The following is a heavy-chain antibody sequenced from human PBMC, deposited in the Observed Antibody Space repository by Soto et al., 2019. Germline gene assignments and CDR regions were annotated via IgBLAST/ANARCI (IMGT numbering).Heavy chain of an antibody. CDR1: GGSISSNY. J-gene: IGHJ4*02. D-gene: IGHD6-13*01. CDR3: ARYRREAVAGYTLDD. V-gene: IGHV4-59*01. Sequence: TSETLSLTCTVSGGSISSNYWTWIRQPPGKGLEWIGYVYNSGSTNYNPSLKSRVTISEDTSKSQFSLKVNSMTAADTAVYYCARYRREAVAGYTLDDWGQGILVTVSS. CDR2: VYNSGST.